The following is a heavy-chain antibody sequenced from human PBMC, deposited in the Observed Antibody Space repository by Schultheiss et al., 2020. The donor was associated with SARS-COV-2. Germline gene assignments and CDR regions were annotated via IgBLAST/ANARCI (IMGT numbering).Heavy chain of an antibody. CDR2: IYHSGST. CDR3: ARASGSGYYRYYYYGMDV. J-gene: IGHJ6*02. V-gene: IGHV4-30-2*01. D-gene: IGHD3-3*01. CDR1: GGSISSGGYS. Sequence: SETLSLTCVVSGGSISSGGYSWSWIRRAPGKGLEWIGTIYHSGSTNYNPSLKSRVTISVDTSKNQFSLKLSSVTAADTAVYYCARASGSGYYRYYYYGMDVWGQGTTVTVSS.